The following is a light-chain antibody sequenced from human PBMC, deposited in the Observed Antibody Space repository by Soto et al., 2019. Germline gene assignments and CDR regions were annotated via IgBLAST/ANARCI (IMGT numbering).Light chain of an antibody. Sequence: EIVLTKSPATLSLSPGERATLSCRTSQTIRGLLNWYQHRPGQAPRLLIYDTSNRATDIPARFSGSGPGTAFILTISSLDSEDFGVYFCQQRHNWPITFGQGTRLDIK. V-gene: IGKV3-11*01. CDR3: QQRHNWPIT. J-gene: IGKJ5*01. CDR2: DTS. CDR1: QTIRGL.